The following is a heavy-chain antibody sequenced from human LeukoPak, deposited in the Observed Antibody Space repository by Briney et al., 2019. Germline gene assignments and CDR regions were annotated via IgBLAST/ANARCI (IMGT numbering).Heavy chain of an antibody. Sequence: GGSLRLSCAAPGFSFSRYVMHWVRQAPGKGLEWVAIIWYDECNNYFGDSVKGRFSLYIDNSKNTLSLQMNRLRAEDTAVYYCARDSSGWDLDYWGQGTLVTVSS. D-gene: IGHD6-19*01. V-gene: IGHV3-33*01. J-gene: IGHJ4*02. CDR2: IWYDECNN. CDR3: ARDSSGWDLDY. CDR1: GFSFSRYV.